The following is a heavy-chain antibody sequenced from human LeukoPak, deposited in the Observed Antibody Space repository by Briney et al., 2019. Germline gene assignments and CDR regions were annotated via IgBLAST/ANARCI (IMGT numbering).Heavy chain of an antibody. J-gene: IGHJ4*02. D-gene: IGHD3-22*01. V-gene: IGHV3-9*01. CDR3: AKGEAYYDSSGYYPFDY. CDR2: ISWNSGSI. CDR1: GFTFDDYA. Sequence: GGSLRLSCAASGFTFDDYAMHWVRQAPGKGLEWVSGISWNSGSIGYADSVKGRFTISRDNAKNSLYLQMNSPRAEDTALYYCAKGEAYYDSSGYYPFDYWGQGTLVTVSS.